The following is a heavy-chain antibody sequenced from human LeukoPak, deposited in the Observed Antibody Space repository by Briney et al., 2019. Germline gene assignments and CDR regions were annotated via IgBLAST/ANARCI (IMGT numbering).Heavy chain of an antibody. D-gene: IGHD6-13*01. V-gene: IGHV3-21*01. CDR3: ARDRIARTAAAGRPFDI. J-gene: IGHJ3*02. CDR1: GFTFSSYS. Sequence: GGSLRLSCAASGFTFSSYSMNWVRQAPGKGLEWVSSISSSSSYIYYADSVKGRFTISRNNAKNSLFLQMNSLRAEDTAVYYCARDRIARTAAAGRPFDIWGQGTMVTVSS. CDR2: ISSSSSYI.